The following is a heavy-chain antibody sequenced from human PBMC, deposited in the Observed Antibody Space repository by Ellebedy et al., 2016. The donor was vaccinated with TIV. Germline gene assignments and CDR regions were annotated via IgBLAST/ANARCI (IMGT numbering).Heavy chain of an antibody. J-gene: IGHJ2*01. CDR1: GDSIRSFY. D-gene: IGHD5-24*01. Sequence: MPSETLSLTCNDSGDSIRSFYWSRVRQSPGKGLEWIGYVHSSWGANYNPSLENRFTMFVDTSKNQISLKLSSGTDADTAVYYCVKMAAMSSYFSFHLWGRGTLVTVSS. V-gene: IGHV4-59*03. CDR3: VKMAAMSSYFSFHL. CDR2: VHSSWGA.